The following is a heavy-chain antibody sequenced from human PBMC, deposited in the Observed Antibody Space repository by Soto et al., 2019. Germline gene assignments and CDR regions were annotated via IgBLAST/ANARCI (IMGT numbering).Heavy chain of an antibody. V-gene: IGHV1-24*01. CDR1: GYTITKLS. J-gene: IGHJ4*02. Sequence: ASVKVSCKVSGYTITKLSMHWVRQAPGKGLEWMGGFDPEDGETIYAQKFQGRVTMTEDTSTDTAYMELSSLRSEDTAVYYCATFLTRTYYVILIGYYNLYSFDFWGQATLVTVSS. CDR2: FDPEDGET. D-gene: IGHD3-9*01. CDR3: ATFLTRTYYVILIGYYNLYSFDF.